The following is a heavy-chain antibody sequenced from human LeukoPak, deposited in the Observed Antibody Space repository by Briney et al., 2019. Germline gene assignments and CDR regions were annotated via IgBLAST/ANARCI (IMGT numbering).Heavy chain of an antibody. CDR1: GFTFSNYV. V-gene: IGHV3-23*01. CDR3: AKDPHYDSSGYSFDP. J-gene: IGHJ5*02. CDR2: IRGSGGTT. D-gene: IGHD3-22*01. Sequence: GGSLRLSCAVSGFTFSNYVMSWVRQAPGKGLEWVSGIRGSGGTTDYADSVKGRFTISRDNSKNTLYLQMNSLRAEDTAVYYCAKDPHYDSSGYSFDPWGQGTLVTVSS.